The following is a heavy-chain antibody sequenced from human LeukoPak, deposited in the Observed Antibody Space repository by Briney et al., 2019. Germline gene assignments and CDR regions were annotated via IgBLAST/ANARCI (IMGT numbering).Heavy chain of an antibody. V-gene: IGHV4-34*01. D-gene: IGHD3-22*01. Sequence: SETLSLTCAVYGGSFSGYYWNWIRQPPGKGLEWIGEINHSGSTNYNPSLKSRVTISVDTSKNQFSLKLSSVTAADTAVYYCARARGREHYDSSGYLGYWGQGTLVTVSS. J-gene: IGHJ4*02. CDR3: ARARGREHYDSSGYLGY. CDR2: INHSGST. CDR1: GGSFSGYY.